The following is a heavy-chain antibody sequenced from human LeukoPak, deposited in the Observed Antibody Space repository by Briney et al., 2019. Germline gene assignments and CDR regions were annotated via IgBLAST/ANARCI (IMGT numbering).Heavy chain of an antibody. J-gene: IGHJ4*02. D-gene: IGHD6-13*01. CDR3: AKSSSSWRYFDY. CDR1: GFTFSSYW. V-gene: IGHV3-7*03. CDR2: IMQDGSEK. Sequence: GGSLRLSCAASGFTFSSYWMSWVRQAPGKGLEWVANIMQDGSEKYYVDAVKGRFTISRDNAKNSLYLQMNSLRAEDTAVYYCAKSSSSWRYFDYWGQGTLVTVSS.